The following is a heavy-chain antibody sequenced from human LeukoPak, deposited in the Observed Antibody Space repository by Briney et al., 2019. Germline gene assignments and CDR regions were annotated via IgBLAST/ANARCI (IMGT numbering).Heavy chain of an antibody. CDR1: GYTFTDYY. V-gene: IGHV1-2*02. J-gene: IGHJ5*02. D-gene: IGHD2-2*01. Sequence: ASVKVSCKASGYTFTDYYMHWVRQAPGQGLEWLGWINPHSGGTNYAQKFQGRVTMTRDTSISTAYMELSRLRSDDTAVYYCARFGGGIVVVPALNWFDPWGQGTLVTVSS. CDR3: ARFGGGIVVVPALNWFDP. CDR2: INPHSGGT.